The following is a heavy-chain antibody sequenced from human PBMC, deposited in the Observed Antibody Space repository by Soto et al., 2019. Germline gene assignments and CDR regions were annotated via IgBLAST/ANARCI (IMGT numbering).Heavy chain of an antibody. CDR3: ARDDAY. CDR2: IHQSGNT. V-gene: IGHV4-59*12. J-gene: IGHJ4*02. CDR1: GGSISTYY. Sequence: SETLSLTCTVSGGSISTYYWSWIRQPPGKALEWIGFIHQSGNTKYNPSLKSRVTTSVDTSKNQFSLRLSSMTAADTAVYYCARDDAYWGQGTLVTVSS.